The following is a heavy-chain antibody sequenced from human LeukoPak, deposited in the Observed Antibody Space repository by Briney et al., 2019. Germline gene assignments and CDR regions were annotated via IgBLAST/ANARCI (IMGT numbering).Heavy chain of an antibody. J-gene: IGHJ5*02. Sequence: AAVKDSRKASGYTFTSYDINWVRPATGQGGEWMGWMNPKRGNTGYAQKFQGRVTMTRNTSISTAYMELSSLRSEDTAVYYCAREAGYSSTGQPRWGNWFDPWGQGTLVTVSS. CDR3: AREAGYSSTGQPRWGNWFDP. CDR2: MNPKRGNT. V-gene: IGHV1-8*01. CDR1: GYTFTSYD. D-gene: IGHD6-13*01.